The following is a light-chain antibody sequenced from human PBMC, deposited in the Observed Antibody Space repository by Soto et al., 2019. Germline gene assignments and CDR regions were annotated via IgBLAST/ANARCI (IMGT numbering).Light chain of an antibody. Sequence: EIVLTQSPGTLSLSPGERATLSCRASQSVSSSYLAWYQQKPGQAPRLPIYGASSRATGIPDRFSGSGSGTDFTLTISRLEPEDFAVYYWQQYGSSPRTFGGGTKVEIK. J-gene: IGKJ4*01. CDR1: QSVSSSY. V-gene: IGKV3-20*01. CDR3: QQYGSSPRT. CDR2: GAS.